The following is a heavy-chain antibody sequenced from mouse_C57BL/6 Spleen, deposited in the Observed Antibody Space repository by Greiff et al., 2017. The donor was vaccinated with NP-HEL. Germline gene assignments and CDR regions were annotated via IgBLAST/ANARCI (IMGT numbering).Heavy chain of an antibody. CDR1: GFNIKDYY. D-gene: IGHD1-1*01. V-gene: IGHV14-2*01. CDR2: IDPEDGET. J-gene: IGHJ2*01. CDR3: ARRGYGSDY. Sequence: EVQLQQSGAELVKPGASVKLSCTASGFNIKDYYMHWVKQRTEQGLEWIGRIDPEDGETQYAPKFQGKATITADTASNTAYLQLSSLTSEDTAVYYGARRGYGSDYWGQGTTLTVSS.